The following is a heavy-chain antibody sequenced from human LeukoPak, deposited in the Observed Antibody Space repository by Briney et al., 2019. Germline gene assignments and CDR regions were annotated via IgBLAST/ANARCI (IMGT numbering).Heavy chain of an antibody. V-gene: IGHV4-4*02. D-gene: IGHD5-12*01. CDR2: IYHSGGT. CDR3: AREGPLVALDY. Sequence: SETLSLTCAVSGGSISSSNWWCWVRRPPGKGREWIREIYHSGGTNYNPPLKSRVTISVDKSKNQFSLKLSSVTAADTAVYYCAREGPLVALDYWGQGTLVTVSS. J-gene: IGHJ4*02. CDR1: GGSISSSNW.